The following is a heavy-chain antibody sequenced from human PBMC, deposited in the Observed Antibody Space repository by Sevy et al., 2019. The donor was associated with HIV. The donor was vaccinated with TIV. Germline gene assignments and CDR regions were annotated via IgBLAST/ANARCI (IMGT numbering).Heavy chain of an antibody. CDR3: AREGCTQPHDY. J-gene: IGHJ4*02. CDR2: FSFGCGRI. V-gene: IGHV3-23*01. Sequence: GGSLRLSCAASGFTFAKYSMSWVRQAPGKGLEWVSTFSFGCGRINYADSVKGRFTISRDDSKITLFLQMNSLIAEDTATYFCAREGCTQPHDYWGQGTLVTVSS. D-gene: IGHD2-8*01. CDR1: GFTFAKYS.